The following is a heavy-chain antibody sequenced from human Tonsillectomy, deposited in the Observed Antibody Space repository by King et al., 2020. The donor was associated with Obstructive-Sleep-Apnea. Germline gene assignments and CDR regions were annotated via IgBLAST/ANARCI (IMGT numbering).Heavy chain of an antibody. D-gene: IGHD3-9*01. J-gene: IGHJ4*02. V-gene: IGHV3-23*04. CDR2: ISGSGGST. Sequence: DVQLVESGGGLEQPGGSLRLSCAASGFTFSSYAMSWVRQVPGKGLEWVSAISGSGGSTNYADSVKGRFTISRDNSKKTLYLQMNSLRAEDTAVYYCAKMSPHILTGYSHWGQGTLVTVSS. CDR3: AKMSPHILTGYSH. CDR1: GFTFSSYA.